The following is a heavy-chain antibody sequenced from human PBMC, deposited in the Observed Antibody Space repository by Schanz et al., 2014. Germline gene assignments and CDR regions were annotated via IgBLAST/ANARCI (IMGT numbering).Heavy chain of an antibody. J-gene: IGHJ3*02. CDR2: ISGSGGST. CDR1: GFTFSSYA. V-gene: IGHV3-23*01. Sequence: EVQLLESGGGLVQPGGSLRLSCAASGFTFSSYAMSWVRQAPGKGLEWVSAISGSGGSTYYADSVKGRFTISRDNSKNTLYMQMNSLRAEDTAVYYCAKGRFGELSAFDIWGQGTMVTVSP. D-gene: IGHD3-10*01. CDR3: AKGRFGELSAFDI.